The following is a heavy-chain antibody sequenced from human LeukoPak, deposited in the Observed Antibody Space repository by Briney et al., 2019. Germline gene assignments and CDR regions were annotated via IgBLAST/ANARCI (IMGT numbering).Heavy chain of an antibody. J-gene: IGHJ4*02. CDR1: GFTFSTFG. Sequence: PGGSLRLSCAASGFTFSTFGMNWVRQAPDKGLEWVAFIQYDDSIEYYADSVKGRFTISRDNSKNTLYLQMNSLRAEDTAVYYCARNVGAYSNDYWGQGTLVTVSS. CDR3: ARNVGAYSNDY. V-gene: IGHV3-30*02. CDR2: IQYDDSIE. D-gene: IGHD1-26*01.